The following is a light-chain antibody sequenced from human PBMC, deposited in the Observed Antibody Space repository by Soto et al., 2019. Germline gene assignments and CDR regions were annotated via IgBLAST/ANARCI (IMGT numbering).Light chain of an antibody. CDR3: AAWDDRLKGYV. V-gene: IGLV1-44*01. Sequence: QSVLTQPPSASGTPGQRVTISCSGSSSNIGSNTVNWYQQLPGTAPKLLIYSNNQRPSGVPDRFSGSKSGTSASLAISGLQSEDEADYYCAAWDDRLKGYVFGTGTKLTGL. CDR1: SSNIGSNT. J-gene: IGLJ1*01. CDR2: SNN.